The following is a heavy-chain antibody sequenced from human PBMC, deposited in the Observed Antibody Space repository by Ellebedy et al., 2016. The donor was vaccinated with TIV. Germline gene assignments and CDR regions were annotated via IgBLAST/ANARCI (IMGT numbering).Heavy chain of an antibody. CDR3: ARGSGDSGGYVIPPLDYFDL. Sequence: MPSETLSLTCTVSGGSISSYYCSWIRQPPGKGLEWIAYMYHSGSPTYNPSLGSRGTISVDSSKNQFSLTLTSVTAADTAVFYCARGSGDSGGYVIPPLDYFDLWGRGTLLTVPS. CDR1: GGSISSYY. CDR2: MYHSGSP. V-gene: IGHV4-59*01. D-gene: IGHD3-10*01. J-gene: IGHJ4*02.